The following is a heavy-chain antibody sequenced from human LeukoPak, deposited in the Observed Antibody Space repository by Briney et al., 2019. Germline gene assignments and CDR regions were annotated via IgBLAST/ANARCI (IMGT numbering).Heavy chain of an antibody. CDR1: GGSFSGYY. D-gene: IGHD2-21*02. V-gene: IGHV4-34*01. CDR3: ARGRRGIGGDLIYGMDV. J-gene: IGHJ6*04. CDR2: INHSGST. Sequence: KPSETLSLTCAVYGGSFSGYYWSWIRQPPGKGLEWIGEINHSGSTNYNPSLKSRVTISVDTSKNQFSPKLSSVTAADTAVYYCARGRRGIGGDLIYGMDVWGKGTTVTVSS.